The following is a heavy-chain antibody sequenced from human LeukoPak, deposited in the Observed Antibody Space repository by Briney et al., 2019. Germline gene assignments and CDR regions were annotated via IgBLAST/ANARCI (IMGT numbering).Heavy chain of an antibody. CDR3: VRESASDLVY. Sequence: PGGSLRLSCAASGFTFSSYGMHWVRQAPGKGLEWVAFIRYDGSNKYYADPVKGRFTISRDNAKNTLYLQMNSLRAEDTAVYYCVRESASDLVYWGRGTLVTVSS. V-gene: IGHV3-30*02. CDR1: GFTFSSYG. J-gene: IGHJ4*02. D-gene: IGHD3-10*01. CDR2: IRYDGSNK.